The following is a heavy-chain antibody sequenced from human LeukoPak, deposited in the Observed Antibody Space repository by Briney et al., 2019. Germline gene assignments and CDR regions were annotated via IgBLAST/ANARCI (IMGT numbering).Heavy chain of an antibody. J-gene: IGHJ3*02. D-gene: IGHD2-21*01. CDR1: GYSFSNYW. CDR3: ARSGGNCYSI. CDR2: IYPGDSDT. V-gene: IGHV5-51*01. Sequence: GESLKISCKGSGYSFSNYWIGWVRQMPGKGLEWMGIIYPGDSDTIYSPSFQGQVTISADKSTSTANLQWSSLKASDTAMYHCARSGGNCYSIWGQGTMVTVSS.